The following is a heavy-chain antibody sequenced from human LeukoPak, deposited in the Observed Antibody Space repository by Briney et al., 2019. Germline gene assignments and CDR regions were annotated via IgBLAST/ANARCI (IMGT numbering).Heavy chain of an antibody. Sequence: SETLSLTCTVSGYSISSGYYWGWIRQPPGKGLEWIGSIYHSGSTYYNPSLKSRVTISVDTSENQFSLKLSSVTAADTAVYYCARENGAGGNFDYWGQGTLVTVSS. CDR3: ARENGAGGNFDY. CDR2: IYHSGST. V-gene: IGHV4-38-2*02. CDR1: GYSISSGYY. J-gene: IGHJ4*02. D-gene: IGHD3-16*01.